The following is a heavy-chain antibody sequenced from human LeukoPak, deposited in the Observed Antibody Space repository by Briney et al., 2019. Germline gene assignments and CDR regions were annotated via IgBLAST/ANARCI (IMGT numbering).Heavy chain of an antibody. CDR1: GGSISSSSYY. Sequence: SGTLSLTCTVSGGSISSSSYYWGWIRQPPGKGLEWIGSIYYSGSTYYNPSLKSRVTISVDTSKNQFSLKLSSATAADTAVYYCARLGRTYYDILTGSYPFDYWGQGTLVTVSS. J-gene: IGHJ4*02. D-gene: IGHD3-9*01. V-gene: IGHV4-39*01. CDR3: ARLGRTYYDILTGSYPFDY. CDR2: IYYSGST.